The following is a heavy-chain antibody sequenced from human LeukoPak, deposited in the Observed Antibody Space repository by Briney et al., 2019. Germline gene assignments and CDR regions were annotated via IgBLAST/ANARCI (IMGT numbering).Heavy chain of an antibody. CDR2: IYTSGST. CDR3: ARQMTTLTLGRTFDK. Sequence: SETLSLTCTVSGGSISSYYWSWIRQPAGKGLEWIGRIYTSGSTNYNPSLKSRVTMSVDTSKNQFSLKLSSVTAADTAVYYCARQMTTLTLGRTFDKWGQGTTVIVSS. J-gene: IGHJ3*02. V-gene: IGHV4-4*07. D-gene: IGHD4-17*01. CDR1: GGSISSYY.